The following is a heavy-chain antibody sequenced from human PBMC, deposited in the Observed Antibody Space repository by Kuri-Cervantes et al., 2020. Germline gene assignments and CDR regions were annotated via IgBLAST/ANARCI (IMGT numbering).Heavy chain of an antibody. CDR1: GFTFSSYW. CDR3: ASIAEIKYTTTHDY. CDR2: INSDGSST. Sequence: GGSLRLSCAASGFTFSSYWMHWVRQAPGKGLVWVSRINSDGSSTSYADSVKGRFTISRDNAKNTLYLQMNSLRAEDTAVYYCASIAEIKYTTTHDYWGQGTLVTVSS. D-gene: IGHD6-13*01. V-gene: IGHV3-74*01. J-gene: IGHJ4*02.